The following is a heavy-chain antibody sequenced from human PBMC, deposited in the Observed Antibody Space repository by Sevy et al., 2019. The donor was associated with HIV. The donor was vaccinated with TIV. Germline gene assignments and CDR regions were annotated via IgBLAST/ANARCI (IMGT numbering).Heavy chain of an antibody. CDR1: GFTVNDKY. J-gene: IGHJ4*02. V-gene: IGHV3-66*02. CDR3: VSLFLSYRSGWSYFDY. D-gene: IGHD6-19*01. Sequence: GGSLRLSCAISGFTVNDKYIIWVRQAPGKGLEWVSVIFSSGSIYYADSAKGRFTISRDNSKNTVYLQMNSLRAEDTAVYYCVSLFLSYRSGWSYFDYWGQGTLVTVSS. CDR2: IFSSGSI.